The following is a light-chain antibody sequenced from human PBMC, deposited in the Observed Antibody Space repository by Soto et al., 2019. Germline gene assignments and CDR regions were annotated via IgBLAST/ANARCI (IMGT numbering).Light chain of an antibody. CDR3: QHYISFPWT. V-gene: IGKV1-5*01. CDR1: QTISDF. J-gene: IGKJ1*01. Sequence: DIQMTQSPSTLSSSDGDRVTITCRASQTISDFLAWYQHKPGEAPKLLIAEASRLESGVPSRFSGGGSGTEFTLTISRLQPDDVATYYCQHYISFPWTFGQGTKVDIK. CDR2: EAS.